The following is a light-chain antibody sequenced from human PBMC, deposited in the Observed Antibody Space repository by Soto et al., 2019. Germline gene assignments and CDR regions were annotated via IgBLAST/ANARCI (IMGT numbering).Light chain of an antibody. Sequence: QSVLTQPPSASGTPGQRVTISCSGSSSNIGSNTVNWYQQLPGTAPKLLIYSNNQRPSGVPDRFSGSKSGTSASLAISGLQSEDEADYYCQTWGTGSWVFGGGTQLTVL. J-gene: IGLJ3*02. V-gene: IGLV1-44*01. CDR1: SSNIGSNT. CDR2: SNN. CDR3: QTWGTGSWV.